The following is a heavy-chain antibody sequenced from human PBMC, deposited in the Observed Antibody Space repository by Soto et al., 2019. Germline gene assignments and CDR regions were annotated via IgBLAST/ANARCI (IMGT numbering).Heavy chain of an antibody. CDR3: AHPRGYGVFDAYDI. Sequence: GGSLRLSCAASGFTFTTYAMSWVRQAPGKGLEWVSAISAGGGTTYYADPVKDRFTISRDNSMNALYLQIHSLRVEDTAVYYCAHPRGYGVFDAYDIWGQGTMVTVSS. CDR2: ISAGGGTT. D-gene: IGHD4-17*01. CDR1: GFTFTTYA. J-gene: IGHJ3*02. V-gene: IGHV3-23*01.